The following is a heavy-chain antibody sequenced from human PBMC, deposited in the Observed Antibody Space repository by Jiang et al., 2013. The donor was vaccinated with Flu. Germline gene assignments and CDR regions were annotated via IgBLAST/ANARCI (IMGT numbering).Heavy chain of an antibody. CDR2: IYTSGST. D-gene: IGHD1/OR15-1a*01. V-gene: IGHV4-4*07. CDR3: ARVTRRSTGTPIDY. Sequence: KGLEWIGRIYTSGSTNYNPSLKSRVTMSVDTSKNQFSLKLSSVTAADTAVYYCARVTRRSTGTPIDYWGQGTLVTVSS. J-gene: IGHJ4*02.